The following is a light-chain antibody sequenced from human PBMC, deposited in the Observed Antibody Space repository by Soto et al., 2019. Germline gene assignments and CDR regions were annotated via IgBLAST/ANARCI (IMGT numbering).Light chain of an antibody. Sequence: SYGLTQPLSVSVALGQTARITCGGNNIATKNVHWYQQKPGQAPVLVIYREVKRPSGIPERFSGSNSGNTATLTISRAQAGDEADYYCQVWDSSSPVVFGGGTKVTVL. V-gene: IGLV3-9*01. CDR2: REV. CDR3: QVWDSSSPVV. J-gene: IGLJ2*01. CDR1: NIATKN.